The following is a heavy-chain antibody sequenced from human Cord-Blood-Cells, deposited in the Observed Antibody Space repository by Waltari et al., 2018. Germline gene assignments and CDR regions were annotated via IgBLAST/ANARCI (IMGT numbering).Heavy chain of an antibody. CDR2: INRNRGGT. J-gene: IGHJ4*02. CDR3: ARETSSSWSSFDY. D-gene: IGHD6-13*01. Sequence: QVQLVQSGAEGKKPGASVKASCKASGYTFTGYYKHWVRQAPGQGLEWMGWINRNRGGTNYAQKFQGRVTMTRDTSISTAYMELSRLRSDDTAVYYCARETSSSWSSFDYWGQGTLVTVSS. CDR1: GYTFTGYY. V-gene: IGHV1-2*02.